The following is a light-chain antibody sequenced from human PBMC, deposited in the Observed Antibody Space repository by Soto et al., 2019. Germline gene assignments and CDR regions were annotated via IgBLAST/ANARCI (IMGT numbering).Light chain of an antibody. CDR3: QHYSKAPT. J-gene: IGKJ2*01. V-gene: IGKV1-5*03. CDR2: KAS. Sequence: DVEMTQSPSSLPTSIGDRVTINCRASQNVSNWLAWYQQKPGKAPNLLIYKASRLESGVPSRFSGSASGTYFTLTINSLQSDDFATYCCQHYSKAPTFGQGTKLEIK. CDR1: QNVSNW.